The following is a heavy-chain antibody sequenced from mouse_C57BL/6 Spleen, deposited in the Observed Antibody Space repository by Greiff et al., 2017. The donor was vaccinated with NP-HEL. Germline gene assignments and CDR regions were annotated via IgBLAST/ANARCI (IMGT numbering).Heavy chain of an antibody. CDR1: GFTFSDAW. CDR3: TGVTTRYFDV. CDR2: IRNKANNHAT. V-gene: IGHV6-6*01. Sequence: EVHLVESGGGLVQPGGSMKLSCAASGFTFSDAWMDWVRQSPEKGLEWVAEIRNKANNHATYYAESVKGRFTISRDDSKSSVYLQMNSLRAEDTGIDYGTGVTTRYFDVWGTGTTVTVSS. D-gene: IGHD2-2*01. J-gene: IGHJ1*03.